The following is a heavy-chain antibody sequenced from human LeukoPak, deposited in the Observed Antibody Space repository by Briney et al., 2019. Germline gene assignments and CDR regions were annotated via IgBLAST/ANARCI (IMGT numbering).Heavy chain of an antibody. V-gene: IGHV3-11*06. J-gene: IGHJ4*02. CDR3: ARVRLAALDY. CDR1: GFTFSDYY. CDR2: ISSSSSYT. D-gene: IGHD6-6*01. Sequence: KTGGSLRLSCAASGFTFSDYYLSWIRQAPGKGLEGVSYISSSSSYTNYADSVKCRFTISRDNAKNSLYLQMNSLRAVDTAVYYCARVRLAALDYWGQGTLVTVSS.